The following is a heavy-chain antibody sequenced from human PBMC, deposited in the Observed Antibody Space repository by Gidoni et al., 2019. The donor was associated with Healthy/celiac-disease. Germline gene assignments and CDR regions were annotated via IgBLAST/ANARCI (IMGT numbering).Heavy chain of an antibody. J-gene: IGHJ4*02. D-gene: IGHD3-9*01. CDR3: ARLPHYDILTGYYQDY. CDR1: GGHISSGGHY. V-gene: IGHV4-31*03. Sequence: QAQLQESGPGLVKPSQTLSLTCTVSGGHISSGGHYWSWIRQHPGKGLEWIGYIYYSGSTYYNPSLKSRVTISVDTSKNQFSLKLSSVTAADTAVYYCARLPHYDILTGYYQDYWGQGTLVTVSS. CDR2: IYYSGST.